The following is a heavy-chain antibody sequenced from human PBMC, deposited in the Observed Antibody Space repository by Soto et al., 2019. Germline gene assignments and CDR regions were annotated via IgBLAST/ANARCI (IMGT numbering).Heavy chain of an antibody. Sequence: PSETLSLTCTVSGGSISNYYCSWIRQTPGKGLEYIGFIYNSGTTNYHPSLKSRVTISIDTSKSQFYLKLTSVTAADTAGYYCARHAYYYDSSGYPYFPHWGQGTLVTVSS. V-gene: IGHV4-59*13. D-gene: IGHD3-22*01. J-gene: IGHJ1*01. CDR1: GGSISNYY. CDR3: ARHAYYYDSSGYPYFPH. CDR2: IYNSGTT.